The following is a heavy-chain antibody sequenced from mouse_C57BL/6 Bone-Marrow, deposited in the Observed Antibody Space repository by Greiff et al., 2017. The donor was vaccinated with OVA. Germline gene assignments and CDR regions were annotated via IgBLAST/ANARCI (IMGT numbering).Heavy chain of an antibody. CDR1: GFTFSSYA. CDR2: ISSGGDYI. Sequence: EVKLMESGEGLVKPGGSLKLSCAASGFTFSSYAMSWVRQTPEKRLEWVAYISSGGDYIYYADTVKGRFTISRDNARNTLYLQMSSLKSEDTAMYYCTRDNYKGWFAYWAKGLWSLSLQ. D-gene: IGHD1-3*01. CDR3: TRDNYKGWFAY. J-gene: IGHJ3*01. V-gene: IGHV5-9-1*02.